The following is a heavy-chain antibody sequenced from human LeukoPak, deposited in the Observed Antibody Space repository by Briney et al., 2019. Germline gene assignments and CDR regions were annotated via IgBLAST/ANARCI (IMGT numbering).Heavy chain of an antibody. J-gene: IGHJ4*02. CDR1: GFTFDDYA. CDR3: ARGAPDTANYFDY. D-gene: IGHD5-18*01. CDR2: ISSSSSYI. Sequence: GGSLRLSCAASGFTFDDYAMHWVRQAPGKGLEWVSSISSSSSYIYYADSVKGRFTISRDNAKNSLYLQMNSLRAEDTAVYYCARGAPDTANYFDYWGQGTLVTVSS. V-gene: IGHV3-21*01.